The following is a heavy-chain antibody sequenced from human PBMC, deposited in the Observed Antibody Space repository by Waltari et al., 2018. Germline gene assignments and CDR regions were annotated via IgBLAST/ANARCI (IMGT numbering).Heavy chain of an antibody. J-gene: IGHJ3*02. CDR2: IHSDGST. CDR3: ARENAATPTSRTGAFDI. Sequence: SNSYINWVRQAPGKGLEWVSVIHSDGSTYYADSVRGRFTISRDTSENTLSLQMNSLRVEDTAIYYCARENAATPTSRTGAFDIWGQGTMVTVSS. D-gene: IGHD1-1*01. V-gene: IGHV3-53*01. CDR1: SNSY.